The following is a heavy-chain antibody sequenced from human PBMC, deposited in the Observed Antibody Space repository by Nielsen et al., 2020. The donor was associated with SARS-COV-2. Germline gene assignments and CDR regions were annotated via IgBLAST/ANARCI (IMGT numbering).Heavy chain of an antibody. D-gene: IGHD1-1*01. Sequence: SETLSLTCTVSGGSTSSYYWSWIRQPPGKGLEWIGYIYYSGSTNYNPSLKSRVTISVDTSKNQFSLKLSSVTAADTAVYYCARTGTMSPYNWFDPWGQGTLVTASS. CDR2: IYYSGST. CDR3: ARTGTMSPYNWFDP. V-gene: IGHV4-59*01. CDR1: GGSTSSYY. J-gene: IGHJ5*02.